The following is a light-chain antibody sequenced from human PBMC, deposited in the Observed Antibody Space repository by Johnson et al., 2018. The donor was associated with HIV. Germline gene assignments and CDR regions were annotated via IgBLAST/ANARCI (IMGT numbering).Light chain of an antibody. Sequence: QSVLTQPPSVSAAPGQKVTISSSGSSSDMGNYAVSWYQQLPGTAPKLLIYKNNKRPSGIPDRISGSKSGTSATLGITGLQTGDAADYYCGTWDSRLSAGHVFGTGTKVTVL. CDR1: SSDMGNYA. CDR2: KNN. J-gene: IGLJ1*01. V-gene: IGLV1-51*02. CDR3: GTWDSRLSAGHV.